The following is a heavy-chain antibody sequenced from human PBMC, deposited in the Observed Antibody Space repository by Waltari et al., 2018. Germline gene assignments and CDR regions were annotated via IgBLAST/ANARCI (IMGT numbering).Heavy chain of an antibody. J-gene: IGHJ4*02. CDR3: ARHGYQYSGYFDY. CDR2: IYHSGST. D-gene: IGHD6-6*01. V-gene: IGHV4-38-2*01. Sequence: QVQLQESGPGLVKPSETLSLTCAVSGYSISSGYYWGWLRQPPGKGLEWIGSIYHSGSTYYNPSLKSRVTISVDTSKNQFSLKLSSVTAADTAVYYCARHGYQYSGYFDYWGQGTLVTVSS. CDR1: GYSISSGYY.